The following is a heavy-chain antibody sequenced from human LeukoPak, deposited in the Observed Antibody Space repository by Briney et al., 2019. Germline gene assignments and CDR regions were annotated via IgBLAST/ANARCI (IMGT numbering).Heavy chain of an antibody. CDR2: ITSAGGTI. CDR3: ARDAGSWWFDP. V-gene: IGHV3-11*04. J-gene: IGHJ5*02. CDR1: GFTFSDYY. D-gene: IGHD3-10*01. Sequence: GGSLRLSCAASGFTFSDYYMTWFRQAPGKGLEWVSYITSAGGTIFYTDSVKGRFTISRDNAKNTLYLQMNSLRAEDTAVYYCARDAGSWWFDPWGQGTLVTVSS.